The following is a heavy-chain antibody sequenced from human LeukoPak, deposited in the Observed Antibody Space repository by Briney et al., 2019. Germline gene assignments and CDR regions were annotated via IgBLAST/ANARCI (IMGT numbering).Heavy chain of an antibody. CDR2: INHSGST. D-gene: IGHD2-15*01. V-gene: IGHV4-34*01. CDR3: ARLQYCSGGSCYQTDY. CDR1: GGSISSYY. Sequence: SETLSLTCSVSGGSISSYYWSWIRQPPGKGLEWIGEINHSGSTNYNPSLKSRVTISVDTSKNQFSLKLSSVTAADTAVYYCARLQYCSGGSCYQTDYWGQGTLVTVSS. J-gene: IGHJ4*02.